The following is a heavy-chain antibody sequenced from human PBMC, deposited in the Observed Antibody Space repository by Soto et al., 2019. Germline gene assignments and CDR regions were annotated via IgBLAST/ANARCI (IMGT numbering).Heavy chain of an antibody. Sequence: SETLSLTCTVSGGSISSGGYYWSWIRQHPGKGLEWIGYIYYSGSTYYNPSLKSRVTISVDTSKNQFSLKLSSVTAADTAVYYCARDRPPRQVSAYKQGETAQEKYYYYGMDVWGQGTTVTVSS. D-gene: IGHD3-16*01. CDR1: GGSISSGGYY. CDR2: IYYSGST. J-gene: IGHJ6*02. V-gene: IGHV4-31*03. CDR3: ARDRPPRQVSAYKQGETAQEKYYYYGMDV.